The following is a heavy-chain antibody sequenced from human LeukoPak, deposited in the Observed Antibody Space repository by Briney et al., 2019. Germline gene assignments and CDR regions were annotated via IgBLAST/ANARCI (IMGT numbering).Heavy chain of an antibody. CDR2: ISGSGGST. V-gene: IGHV3-23*01. CDR1: GFTFSSYA. D-gene: IGHD3-9*01. Sequence: GGSLRLSCAASGFTFSSYAMSWVRQAPGKGLEWVSAISGSGGSTYYADSVKGRFTISGDNSKNTLCLQMNSLRAEDTAVYYCAKAPILTGYLAYFDYWGQGTLVTVSS. J-gene: IGHJ4*02. CDR3: AKAPILTGYLAYFDY.